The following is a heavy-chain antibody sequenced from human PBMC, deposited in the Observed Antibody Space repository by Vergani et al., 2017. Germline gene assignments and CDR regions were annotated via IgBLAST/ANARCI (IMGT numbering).Heavy chain of an antibody. CDR2: ISYDGSNK. D-gene: IGHD2-15*01. CDR1: GFTFSSYA. V-gene: IGHV3-30-3*01. J-gene: IGHJ6*03. Sequence: QVQLVESGGGVVQPGRSLRLSCAASGFTFSSYAMHWVRQAPGKGLEWVAVISYDGSNKYYADSVKGRFTISGDNSKNTLYLQMNSLRAEDTAVYYCARGYPDYYYYYMDVGGKGTTVTVSS. CDR3: ARGYPDYYYYYMDV.